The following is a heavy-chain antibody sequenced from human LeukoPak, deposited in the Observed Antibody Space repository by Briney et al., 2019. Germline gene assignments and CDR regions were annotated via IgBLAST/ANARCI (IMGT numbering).Heavy chain of an antibody. CDR2: ISSSSSYI. CDR3: ARDIIVGATAGRDAFDI. CDR1: GFTFSSYS. D-gene: IGHD1-26*01. V-gene: IGHV3-21*01. Sequence: GGSLRLSCAASGFTFSSYSMNWVRQAPGKGLEWVSSISSSSSYIYYADSVKGRFTISRDNAKNSLYLQMNSLRAEDTAVYYCARDIIVGATAGRDAFDIWGQGTMVTVSS. J-gene: IGHJ3*02.